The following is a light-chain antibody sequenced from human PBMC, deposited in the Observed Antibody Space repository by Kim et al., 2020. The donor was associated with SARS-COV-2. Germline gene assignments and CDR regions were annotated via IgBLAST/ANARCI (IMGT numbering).Light chain of an antibody. V-gene: IGLV2-14*03. J-gene: IGLJ1*01. Sequence: HARAITLSCTGTSSDVGGYNYVSWYQQYPGKAPKLMLYDVTKRPSGVSNRFSGSKSGNTASLTISGLQAEDEADYYCSSYRSSGYVFGTGTKVTVL. CDR2: DVT. CDR1: SSDVGGYNY. CDR3: SSYRSSGYV.